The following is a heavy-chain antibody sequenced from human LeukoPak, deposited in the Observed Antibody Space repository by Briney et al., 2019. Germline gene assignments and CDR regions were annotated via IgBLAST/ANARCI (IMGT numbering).Heavy chain of an antibody. Sequence: ASVKVSCKASGYTFTSYAMHWVRQAPGQRLEWMGWINAGNGNTKYSQKLQGRVTMTTDTSTSTAYMELRSLRSDDTAVYYCAREGYDYVWGSYRRQYYFDYWGQGTLVTVSS. J-gene: IGHJ4*02. CDR2: INAGNGNT. CDR1: GYTFTSYA. D-gene: IGHD3-16*02. CDR3: AREGYDYVWGSYRRQYYFDY. V-gene: IGHV1-3*01.